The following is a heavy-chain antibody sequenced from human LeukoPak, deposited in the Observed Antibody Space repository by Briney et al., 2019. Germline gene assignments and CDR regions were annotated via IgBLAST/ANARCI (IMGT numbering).Heavy chain of an antibody. J-gene: IGHJ4*02. Sequence: PSETLSLTCTVSGGSVSSYYWSWIRQPPGMELEWMGNLYNSGTTNYNPSLKSRVTISVDTSKNQFSLKLGSVTAADTAVYYCANGAQWLAFDSWGQGTLVTVSS. D-gene: IGHD6-19*01. CDR1: GGSVSSYY. CDR2: LYNSGTT. V-gene: IGHV4-59*02. CDR3: ANGAQWLAFDS.